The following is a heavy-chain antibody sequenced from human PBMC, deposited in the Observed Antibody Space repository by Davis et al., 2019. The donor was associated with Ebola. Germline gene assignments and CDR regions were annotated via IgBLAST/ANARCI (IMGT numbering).Heavy chain of an antibody. V-gene: IGHV3-33*01. CDR1: GFTFSIYA. Sequence: PGGSLRLSCAASGFTFSIYAMHWVRQAPGKGLEWVAVIWFDGSNKNYADSVKGRFTISRDNSKNTVFLQMSSLRAEDTAVYYCARGANYESVWGSYRFPDDWGQGTRVSVSS. CDR3: ARGANYESVWGSYRFPDD. D-gene: IGHD3-16*02. CDR2: IWFDGSNK. J-gene: IGHJ4*02.